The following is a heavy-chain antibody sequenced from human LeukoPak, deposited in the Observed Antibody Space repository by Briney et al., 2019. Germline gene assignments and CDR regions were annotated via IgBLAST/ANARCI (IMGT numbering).Heavy chain of an antibody. Sequence: PGGSLRLSCTVSGFTFSSYDMHWVRQGTGKGLEWVSAFTTAGDTYYRASVKGRFTISRDNAQNSMYLQMNSLRVEDTAVYYCTSWGDTTAEYFQRWGQGTLVTVSS. D-gene: IGHD2-21*02. CDR1: GFTFSSYD. V-gene: IGHV3-13*01. CDR3: TSWGDTTAEYFQR. J-gene: IGHJ1*01. CDR2: FTTAGDT.